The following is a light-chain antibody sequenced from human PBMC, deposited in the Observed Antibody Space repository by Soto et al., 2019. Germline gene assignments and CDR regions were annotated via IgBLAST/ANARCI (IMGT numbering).Light chain of an antibody. V-gene: IGKV1-9*01. CDR2: AAS. J-gene: IGKJ2*01. CDR1: QDSGSS. Sequence: DIQLTQSPSFLSTSVGDRVTISCRASQDSGSSLAWYQQKPGKAPNLLIYAASTLQSGVPSRFSGSGSGTEFTLTVSSLQPEDFATFYCQQVNSYPRTFGQGTKLEIK. CDR3: QQVNSYPRT.